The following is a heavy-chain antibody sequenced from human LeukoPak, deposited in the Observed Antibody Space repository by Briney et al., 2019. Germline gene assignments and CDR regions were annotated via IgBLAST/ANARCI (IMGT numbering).Heavy chain of an antibody. D-gene: IGHD3-10*01. CDR3: ARGPITMVRGVISWFDP. Sequence: SETLSLTCTVSGDSISSSSYYWGWIRQPPGKGLEWIGSIYHSGSTYYNPSLKSRVTISVDTSKNQFSLKLSSVTAADTAVYYCARGPITMVRGVISWFDPWGQGTLVTVSS. CDR1: GDSISSSSYY. J-gene: IGHJ5*02. CDR2: IYHSGST. V-gene: IGHV4-39*07.